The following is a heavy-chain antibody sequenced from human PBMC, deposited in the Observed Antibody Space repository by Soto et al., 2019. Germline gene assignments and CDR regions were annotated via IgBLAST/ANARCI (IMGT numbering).Heavy chain of an antibody. D-gene: IGHD5-18*01. CDR1: GFTFDDYA. CDR3: AKDMGAMVTLQFDY. CDR2: ISWNSGSI. J-gene: IGHJ4*01. Sequence: GGSLRLSCAASGFTFDDYAMHWVRQAPGKGLEWVSGISWNSGSIGYADSVKGRFTISRDNAKNSLYLQMNSLRAEDTALYYCAKDMGAMVTLQFDYWGQGTLVTVSS. V-gene: IGHV3-9*01.